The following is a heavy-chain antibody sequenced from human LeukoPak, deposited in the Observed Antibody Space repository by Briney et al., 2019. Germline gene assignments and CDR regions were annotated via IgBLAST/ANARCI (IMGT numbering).Heavy chain of an antibody. D-gene: IGHD2-8*01. CDR1: GGSFSGYY. CDR2: VHYSETT. CDR3: ARVKYCSNGSCYKYFDY. Sequence: SETLSLTCAVYGGSFSGYYWSWIRQPPGKGLEWIANVHYSETTSYNPSLQSRLTISVDTSKKWFSLKLSSVTAADTAVYYCARVKYCSNGSCYKYFDYWGQGTLVTVSS. J-gene: IGHJ4*02. V-gene: IGHV4-34*01.